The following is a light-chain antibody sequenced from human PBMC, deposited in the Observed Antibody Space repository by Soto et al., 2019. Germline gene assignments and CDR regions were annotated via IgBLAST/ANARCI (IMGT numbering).Light chain of an antibody. CDR3: QQYGSSPPVT. J-gene: IGKJ1*01. Sequence: EIVLTQSPGTLSLSPGERATLSCRASQSVSSSYLAWCQQKPGQAPRLLIYGASSRAPGIPDRFSGSGSGPDFPLPISRLEPEDFAVYYCQQYGSSPPVTFGQGTKVDIK. CDR2: GAS. CDR1: QSVSSSY. V-gene: IGKV3-20*01.